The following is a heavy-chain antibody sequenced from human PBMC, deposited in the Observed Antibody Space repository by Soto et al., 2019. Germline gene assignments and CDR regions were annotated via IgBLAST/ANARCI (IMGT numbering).Heavy chain of an antibody. V-gene: IGHV3-30-3*01. CDR2: ISYDGSNK. CDR1: GFTFSSYA. J-gene: IGHJ5*02. D-gene: IGHD3-16*02. Sequence: PGGSLRLSCAASGFTFSSYAMHWVRQAPGKGLEWVAVISYDGSNKYYADSVKGRFTISRDNSKNTLYLQMNSLRAEDTAVYYCARDWEAEYVWGSYPHDLENWFDPWGQGTLVTVSS. CDR3: ARDWEAEYVWGSYPHDLENWFDP.